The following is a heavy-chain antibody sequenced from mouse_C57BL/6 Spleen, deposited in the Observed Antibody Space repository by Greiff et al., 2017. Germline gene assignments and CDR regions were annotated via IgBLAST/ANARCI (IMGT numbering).Heavy chain of an antibody. D-gene: IGHD1-1*01. J-gene: IGHJ1*03. CDR2: IYPGNSDT. CDR3: TRSLPTVVAPFDV. V-gene: IGHV1-5*01. Sequence: EVKLQQSGTVLARPGASVKMSCKTSGYTFTSYWLPWVKQRPGQGLEWLGAIYPGNSDTSYNQKFKGKAKLTAVTSASTAYMELSSLTNEDSAVYYRTRSLPTVVAPFDVWGTGTTVTVSS. CDR1: GYTFTSYW.